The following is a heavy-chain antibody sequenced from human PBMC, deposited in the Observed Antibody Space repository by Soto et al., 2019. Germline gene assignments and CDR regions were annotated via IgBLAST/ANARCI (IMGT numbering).Heavy chain of an antibody. CDR1: GYTFTSYG. V-gene: IGHV1-18*04. D-gene: IGHD6-19*01. Sequence: WASVKVSCKASGYTFTSYGISWVRQAPGQGLEWMGWTSAYNGNTNYAQKLQGRVTMTTDTSTSTAYMELRSLRSDDTAVYYCARVDSSGWYDYWGQGTLVTVSS. CDR3: ARVDSSGWYDY. J-gene: IGHJ4*02. CDR2: TSAYNGNT.